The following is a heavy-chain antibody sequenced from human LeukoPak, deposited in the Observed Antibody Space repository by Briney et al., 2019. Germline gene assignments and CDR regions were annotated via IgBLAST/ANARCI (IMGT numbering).Heavy chain of an antibody. CDR1: GYTFTDYY. V-gene: IGHV1-2*02. Sequence: ASVTVSFKGSGYTFTDYYMHWVRQAPGQGVEWMGWINPNSGGTNYSQKFQGRVTITRDTSISTAYIELSRLRSDDTAVYYCARTLSLAHYYDSSGYYYVVSDDAFDIWGQGTMVTVSS. CDR3: ARTLSLAHYYDSSGYYYVVSDDAFDI. D-gene: IGHD3-22*01. J-gene: IGHJ3*02. CDR2: INPNSGGT.